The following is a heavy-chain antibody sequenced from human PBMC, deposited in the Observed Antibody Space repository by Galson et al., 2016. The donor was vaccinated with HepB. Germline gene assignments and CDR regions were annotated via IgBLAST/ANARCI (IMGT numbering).Heavy chain of an antibody. V-gene: IGHV2-5*01. CDR2: IYWNDDK. CDR1: GFSLSTSGVG. CDR3: SRRTLHVGHWTFDY. J-gene: IGHJ4*02. Sequence: PALVKPTQTLTLTCTFSGFSLSTSGVGVGWIRQPPGEALEWLALIYWNDDKRYSPSLKSSFSITKDTSKNQVVLTMTNMDPVDTATYYCSRRTLHVGHWTFDYWGQGTLVTVSS. D-gene: IGHD1-1*01.